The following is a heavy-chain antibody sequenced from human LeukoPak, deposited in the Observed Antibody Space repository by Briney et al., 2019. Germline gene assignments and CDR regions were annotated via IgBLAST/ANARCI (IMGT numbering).Heavy chain of an antibody. D-gene: IGHD2-2*01. CDR3: ARAAIVVVPAATERYYYYYGMDV. J-gene: IGHJ6*02. V-gene: IGHV3-74*01. Sequence: PGGSLRLSCAASGFTFSSYWMHWVRQAPGKGLVWVSRINSDGSSTIYADSVKGRFTISRDNAKNTLYLQMNSLRAEDTAVYYCARAAIVVVPAATERYYYYYGMDVWGQGTTVTVSS. CDR2: INSDGSST. CDR1: GFTFSSYW.